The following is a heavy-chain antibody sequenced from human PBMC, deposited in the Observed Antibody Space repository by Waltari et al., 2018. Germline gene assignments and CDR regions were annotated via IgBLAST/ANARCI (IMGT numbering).Heavy chain of an antibody. CDR3: ARASQAARRYFDY. CDR2: ISSSSSYI. Sequence: EVQLVESGGGLVKPGGSLRLSCAASGFPFSSYSLNWVRRAPGKGLEWVSSISSSSSYIYYADSVKGRFTISRDNAKNSLYLQMNSLRAEDTAVYYCARASQAARRYFDYWGQGTLVTVSS. V-gene: IGHV3-21*01. D-gene: IGHD6-6*01. CDR1: GFPFSSYS. J-gene: IGHJ4*02.